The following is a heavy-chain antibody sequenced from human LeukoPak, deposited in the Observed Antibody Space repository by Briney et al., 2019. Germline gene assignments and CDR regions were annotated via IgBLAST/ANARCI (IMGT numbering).Heavy chain of an antibody. D-gene: IGHD3-3*01. Sequence: SETLSLTCTVSGGSISSYYWSWIRQPPGKGLEWIGYIYYSGSTNYNPSLKSRVTISVDRSKNQFSLKLSSVTAADTAVYYCARAKRFLEGPKGFDYWGQGTLVTVSS. CDR3: ARAKRFLEGPKGFDY. CDR1: GGSISSYY. CDR2: IYYSGST. J-gene: IGHJ4*02. V-gene: IGHV4-59*12.